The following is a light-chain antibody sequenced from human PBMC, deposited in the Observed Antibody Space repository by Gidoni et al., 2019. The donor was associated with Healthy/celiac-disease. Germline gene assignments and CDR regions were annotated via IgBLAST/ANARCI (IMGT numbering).Light chain of an antibody. V-gene: IGKV3-20*01. Sequence: EIVLTQSPGTLSLYPGERATLSCRPSQSVSSSYLAWYQQKPGQAPRLLIYGASSRATGILDRFIGSGSGTDFTLTISRLEPEDFAVYYCQQYGSSPNTFGQGTKLEIK. CDR1: QSVSSSY. CDR3: QQYGSSPNT. J-gene: IGKJ2*01. CDR2: GAS.